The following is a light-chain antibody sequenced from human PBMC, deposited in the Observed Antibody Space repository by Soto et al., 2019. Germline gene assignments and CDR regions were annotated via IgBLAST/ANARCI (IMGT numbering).Light chain of an antibody. J-gene: IGLJ2*01. CDR2: EVS. V-gene: IGLV2-14*01. Sequence: QSALTQPASVSGSPGQSLTISCTGTTNDIGTYDYVSWYQQHPGKAPKLMIYEVSNRPSGVSNRFSGSKSGNTASLTISGLQAEDEADYYCSSYTSTNAFVVFGGGTKLTVL. CDR1: TNDIGTYDY. CDR3: SSYTSTNAFVV.